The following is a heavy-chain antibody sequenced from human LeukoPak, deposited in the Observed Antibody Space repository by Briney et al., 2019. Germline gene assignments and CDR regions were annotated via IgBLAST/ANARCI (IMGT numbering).Heavy chain of an antibody. Sequence: GGSLRLSCAASGFTFSSYWMSWVRQAPGKGLEWVANIKQYGSEKYYVDSVKGRFTISRDNAKNLLYLQMNSLRAEDTAVYYCARDNMRDGGIAAAGTDYWGQGTLVTVSS. D-gene: IGHD6-13*01. V-gene: IGHV3-7*01. CDR2: IKQYGSEK. J-gene: IGHJ4*02. CDR3: ARDNMRDGGIAAAGTDY. CDR1: GFTFSSYW.